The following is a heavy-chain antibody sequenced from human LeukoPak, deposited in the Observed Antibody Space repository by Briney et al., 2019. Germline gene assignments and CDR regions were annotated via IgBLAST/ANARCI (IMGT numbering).Heavy chain of an antibody. D-gene: IGHD5-18*01. V-gene: IGHV4-39*07. J-gene: IGHJ3*02. Sequence: SETLSLTCTVSGGSISSSSYYWGWIRQPPGKGLEWIGSIYYSGSTYYNPSLKSRVTISVDRSKNQFSLKLSSVTAADTAVYYCARVSRGYTSAGDAFDIWGQGTMVTVSS. CDR2: IYYSGST. CDR3: ARVSRGYTSAGDAFDI. CDR1: GGSISSSSYY.